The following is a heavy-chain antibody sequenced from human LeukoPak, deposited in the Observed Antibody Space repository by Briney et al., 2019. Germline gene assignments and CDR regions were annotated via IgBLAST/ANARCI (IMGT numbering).Heavy chain of an antibody. V-gene: IGHV4-34*01. CDR1: GESFSGYY. D-gene: IGHD3-3*01. Sequence: SETLSLTCAVYGESFSGYYWSWIRQPPGKGLEWIGEINHSGSTNYNPSLKSRVTISVDTSKNQFSLKLSSVTAADTAVYYCARLTIFWGQGTLVTVSS. J-gene: IGHJ4*02. CDR2: INHSGST. CDR3: ARLTIF.